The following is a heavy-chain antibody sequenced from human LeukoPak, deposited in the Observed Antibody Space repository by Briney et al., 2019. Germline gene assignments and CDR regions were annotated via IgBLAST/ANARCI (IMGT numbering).Heavy chain of an antibody. Sequence: SSETLSLTCAVYGGSFSGYYWSWIRQSPGKGLEWIGEIHLRENTNYNPSLKSRVTMSFDTPTNQFSLKLTSLTAADTATYYCARGYCSSTSCYNTYDFWGQGTLVTVSS. CDR2: IHLRENT. V-gene: IGHV4-34*01. D-gene: IGHD2-2*02. CDR1: GGSFSGYY. J-gene: IGHJ4*02. CDR3: ARGYCSSTSCYNTYDF.